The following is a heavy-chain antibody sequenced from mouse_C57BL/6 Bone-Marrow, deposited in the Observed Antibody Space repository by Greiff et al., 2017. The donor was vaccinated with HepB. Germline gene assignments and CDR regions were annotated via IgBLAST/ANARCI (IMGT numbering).Heavy chain of an antibody. CDR2: IDPSDSET. Sequence: QVQLQQPGAELVRPGSSVKLSCKASGYTFTSYWMHWVKQRPIQGLEWIGNIDPSDSETHYNQKFKDKATLTVDKSSSTAYMQLSSLTSEDSAVYDCARAYDYDDGLYYAMDYWGQGTSVTVSS. D-gene: IGHD2-4*01. CDR1: GYTFTSYW. CDR3: ARAYDYDDGLYYAMDY. V-gene: IGHV1-52*01. J-gene: IGHJ4*01.